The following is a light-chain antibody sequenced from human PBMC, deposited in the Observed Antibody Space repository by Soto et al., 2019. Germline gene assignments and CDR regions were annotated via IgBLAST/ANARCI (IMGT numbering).Light chain of an antibody. Sequence: DIQMTQSPSTLSASVGDRVTITCRASQSISSRLAWYQQKPGKAPKLLIYRASTLESGVPSRFSGSGSGTEFTLTISSLQPDDFATYFCQEYDGPCTFGQGTKLEIK. CDR2: RAS. CDR3: QEYDGPCT. V-gene: IGKV1-5*03. CDR1: QSISSR. J-gene: IGKJ2*02.